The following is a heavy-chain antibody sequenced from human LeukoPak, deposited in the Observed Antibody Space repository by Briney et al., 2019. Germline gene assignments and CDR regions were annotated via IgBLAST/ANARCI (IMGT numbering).Heavy chain of an antibody. CDR2: ISGSGRTT. CDR3: PKDKDPGDDLAARYDYYYFYGVDV. D-gene: IGHD4-17*01. CDR1: GFAFSLSG. J-gene: IGHJ6*02. V-gene: IGHV3-23*01. Sequence: PGGSLRLSCAASGFAFSLSGINWVRQAPGRGLEWISCISGSGRTTYYADSVRGRFTISRDNSRNTVFLQLHSLRAEATALYYCPKDKDPGDDLAARYDYYYFYGVDVWGQGTTVTVSS.